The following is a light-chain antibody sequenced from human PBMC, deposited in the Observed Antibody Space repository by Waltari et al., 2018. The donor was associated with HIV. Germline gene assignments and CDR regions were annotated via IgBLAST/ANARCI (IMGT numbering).Light chain of an antibody. J-gene: IGLJ1*01. Sequence: QSMLTQPPSASGTPGQRVPISCSGSSSTIGRNIVTCSPLLPGTAPKLLIYSSNQRPSGVPDRISGSKSGTSASLAISGLQSEDEADYYCATWDDTLNGYVFGTGTKVTVL. CDR2: SSN. V-gene: IGLV1-44*01. CDR1: SSTIGRNI. CDR3: ATWDDTLNGYV.